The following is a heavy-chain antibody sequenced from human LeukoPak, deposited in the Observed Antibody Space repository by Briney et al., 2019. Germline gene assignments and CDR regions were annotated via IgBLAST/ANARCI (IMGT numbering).Heavy chain of an antibody. CDR2: INAGNGNT. Sequence: ASVKVSCKASGYTFTSYAMHWVRQAPGQRLEWMGWINAGNGNTKYSQKFQGRVTMTTDTSTSTAYMELRSLRSDDTAVYYCARVLPTAMADYWGQGTLVTVSS. CDR3: ARVLPTAMADY. J-gene: IGHJ4*02. CDR1: GYTFTSYA. D-gene: IGHD5-18*01. V-gene: IGHV1-3*01.